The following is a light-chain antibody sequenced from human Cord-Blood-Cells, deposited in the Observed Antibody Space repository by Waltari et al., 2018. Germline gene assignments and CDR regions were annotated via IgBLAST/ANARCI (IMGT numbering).Light chain of an antibody. V-gene: IGLV2-14*01. CDR2: DVS. CDR1: SSDVGGYNY. Sequence: QSALTQPASVSGSPAQAITISCTGTSSDVGGYNYFSWYQQHPGKAPKLIIYDVSNRPSGVSNRFSGSKSGNTASLPISGLQAEDEADYYCSSYTSSSTVVFGGGTKLTVL. J-gene: IGLJ2*01. CDR3: SSYTSSSTVV.